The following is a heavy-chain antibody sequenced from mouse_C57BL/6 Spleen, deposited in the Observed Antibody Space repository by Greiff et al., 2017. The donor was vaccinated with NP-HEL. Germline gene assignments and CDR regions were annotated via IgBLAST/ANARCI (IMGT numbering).Heavy chain of an antibody. D-gene: IGHD2-4*01. CDR2: ISSGSSTI. Sequence: DVKLVESGGGLVKPGGSLKLSCAASGFTFSDYGMHWVRQAPEKGLEWVAYISSGSSTIYYADTVKGRFTSSRDNAKNTLFLQMTSLRSEDTAMYYCARRRLEYYFDYWGQGTTLTVSS. V-gene: IGHV5-17*01. CDR3: ARRRLEYYFDY. J-gene: IGHJ2*01. CDR1: GFTFSDYG.